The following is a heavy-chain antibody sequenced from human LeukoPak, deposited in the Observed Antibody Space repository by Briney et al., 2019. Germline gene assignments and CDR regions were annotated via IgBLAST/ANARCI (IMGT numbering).Heavy chain of an antibody. J-gene: IGHJ6*02. CDR3: AKDGGATVPHYYYGVDV. D-gene: IGHD4-17*01. CDR2: ISWNSGSI. Sequence: PGGSLRLSCAASGFTFDDYAMHWVRQAPGKGLEWVSGISWNSGSIGYADSVKGRFTISRDNAKNSLYLQMNSLRAEDTALYYCAKDGGATVPHYYYGVDVWGQGTTVTVSS. CDR1: GFTFDDYA. V-gene: IGHV3-9*01.